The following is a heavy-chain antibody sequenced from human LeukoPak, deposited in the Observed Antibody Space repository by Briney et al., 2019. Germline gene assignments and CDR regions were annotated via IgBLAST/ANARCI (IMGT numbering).Heavy chain of an antibody. CDR2: INPNSGGT. D-gene: IGHD3-3*01. Sequence: ASVKVSCKASGYTFTGYYMHWVRQAPGQGLEWMGWINPNSGGTNYAQKFQGRVTMTRDTSISTAYMELSRLRSDDTAVYYCARARTIFGVPKHKDDAFDIWGQGTMVTVSS. V-gene: IGHV1-2*02. J-gene: IGHJ3*02. CDR1: GYTFTGYY. CDR3: ARARTIFGVPKHKDDAFDI.